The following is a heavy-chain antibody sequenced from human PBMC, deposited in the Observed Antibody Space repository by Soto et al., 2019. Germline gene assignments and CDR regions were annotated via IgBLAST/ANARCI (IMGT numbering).Heavy chain of an antibody. V-gene: IGHV2-5*02. D-gene: IGHD2-21*02. J-gene: IGHJ6*02. CDR2: IYWDDDK. CDR1: GFSLSTGGVG. Sequence: QITLKESGPTLVKPTQTLTLTCTFSGFSLSTGGVGVGWIRQPPGKALEWLALIYWDDDKRYSPSLKSRLTVTNPTSKTHFLLTLPNMDPVHTATYYCAHSRCGGDCLRSYSSHYYYGMDVWGQGTTVTLSS. CDR3: AHSRCGGDCLRSYSSHYYYGMDV.